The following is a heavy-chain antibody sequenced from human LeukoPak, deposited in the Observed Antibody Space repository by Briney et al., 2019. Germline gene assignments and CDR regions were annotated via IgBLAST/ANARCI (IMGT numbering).Heavy chain of an antibody. D-gene: IGHD3-10*01. CDR2: ISGSGDST. CDR3: TKWSGFGDD. Sequence: GGSLRLSCAASGFTFSSNSMTWVRQTPGKGLEWVSGISGSGDSTFYADSVKGRFTISRDNSRNTMYLQMSSLRPEDTAVYYCTKWSGFGDDWGQGTLVTVSS. CDR1: GFTFSSNS. V-gene: IGHV3-23*01. J-gene: IGHJ4*02.